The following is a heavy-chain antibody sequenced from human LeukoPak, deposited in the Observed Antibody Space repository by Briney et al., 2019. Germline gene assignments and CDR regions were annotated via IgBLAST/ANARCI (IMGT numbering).Heavy chain of an antibody. J-gene: IGHJ4*02. Sequence: GGSLRLSCAASGFTFSSYAMSWVRQAPGKGLEWVSAISGSGGSTYYADSVKGRFTISRDNSKNTLYLQMNSLRAEDTAVYYCARRPRGWPVFFYFDYWGQGTLVTVSS. V-gene: IGHV3-23*01. CDR1: GFTFSSYA. CDR2: ISGSGGST. D-gene: IGHD6-19*01. CDR3: ARRPRGWPVFFYFDY.